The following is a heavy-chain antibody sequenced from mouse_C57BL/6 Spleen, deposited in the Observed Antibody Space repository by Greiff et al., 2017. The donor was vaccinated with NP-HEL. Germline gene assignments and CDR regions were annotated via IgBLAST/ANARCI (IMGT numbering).Heavy chain of an antibody. D-gene: IGHD1-1*01. CDR3: ANYGSRPFAY. J-gene: IGHJ3*01. CDR2: IYPGDGDT. V-gene: IGHV1-82*01. Sequence: VQLQQSGPELVKPGASVKISCKASGYAFSSSWMNWVKQRPGKGLEWIGRIYPGDGDTNYNGKFKGKATLTADKSSSTAYMQLSSLTSEDSAVYFCANYGSRPFAYWGQGTLVTVSA. CDR1: GYAFSSSW.